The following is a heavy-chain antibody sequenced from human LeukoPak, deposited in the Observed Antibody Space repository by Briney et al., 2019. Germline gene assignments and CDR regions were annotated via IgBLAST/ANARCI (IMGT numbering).Heavy chain of an antibody. CDR1: GGSISSYY. CDR3: ARDRSGRFLEWTGSWFDP. V-gene: IGHV4-4*07. Sequence: SETLSLTCTVSGGSISSYYWSWSRQPAGKGLEWIGRIYTSGSTNYNPSLKSRVTMSVDTSKNQFSLKLSSVTAADTAVYYCARDRSGRFLEWTGSWFDPWGQGNLVTVSS. CDR2: IYTSGST. J-gene: IGHJ5*02. D-gene: IGHD3-3*01.